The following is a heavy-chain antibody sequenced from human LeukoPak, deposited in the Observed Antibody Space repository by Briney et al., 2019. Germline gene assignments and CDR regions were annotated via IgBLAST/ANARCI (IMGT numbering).Heavy chain of an antibody. Sequence: SESLSLTCSVSGVSITSNYWSWIRQPPGKGLERLGYTHHSGATSYNPSLKSRSTMSLDTSNNQFSLKLSSVTAADTAVYDCARSSGHSYGDFDCWGQGNLVTVSS. V-gene: IGHV4-59*01. CDR3: ARSSGHSYGDFDC. CDR2: THHSGAT. CDR1: GVSITSNY. J-gene: IGHJ4*02. D-gene: IGHD5-18*01.